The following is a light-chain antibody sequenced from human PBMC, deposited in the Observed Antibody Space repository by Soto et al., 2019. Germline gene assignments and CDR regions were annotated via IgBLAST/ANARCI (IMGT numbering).Light chain of an antibody. CDR2: WAS. J-gene: IGKJ3*01. CDR1: QSVLYSSNNKNY. CDR3: QQYYTTIPT. V-gene: IGKV4-1*01. Sequence: DIVMTQSPESLAVSLGERATINCKSSQSVLYSSNNKNYLAWYQQKPGQPPKLLIYWASTRESGVPDRFSGSGSGTDFTLTISSLQAEDVAVYYCQQYYTTIPTFGPGTKVDIK.